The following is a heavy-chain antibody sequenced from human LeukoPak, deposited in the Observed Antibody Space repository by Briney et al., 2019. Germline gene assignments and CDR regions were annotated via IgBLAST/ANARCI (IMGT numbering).Heavy chain of an antibody. CDR3: ARVRDFGKVYFDY. V-gene: IGHV1-69*06. J-gene: IGHJ4*02. Sequence: SVKVSCKASGGTFSNSAINWVRQAPGQGLEWMGGFIPMFGSTHYAQKFQGRVTITADKSATTADMELSSLRSEDTAVYYCARVRDFGKVYFDYWGQGTLVTVSS. D-gene: IGHD1-14*01. CDR2: FIPMFGST. CDR1: GGTFSNSA.